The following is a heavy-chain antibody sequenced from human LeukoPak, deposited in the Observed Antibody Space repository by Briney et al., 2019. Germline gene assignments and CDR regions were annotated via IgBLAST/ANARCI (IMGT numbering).Heavy chain of an antibody. J-gene: IGHJ5*02. D-gene: IGHD2-2*01. Sequence: KPSETLSLTCTVSGGSISSSSYYWGWIRQPPGKGLEWIGSIYYSGSTYYNPSLKSRVAISVDTSKNQFSLKLSSVTAADTAVYYCARGRRTQTQPQTHADNWFDPWGQGTLVTVSS. CDR2: IYYSGST. CDR1: GGSISSSSYY. V-gene: IGHV4-39*07. CDR3: ARGRRTQTQPQTHADNWFDP.